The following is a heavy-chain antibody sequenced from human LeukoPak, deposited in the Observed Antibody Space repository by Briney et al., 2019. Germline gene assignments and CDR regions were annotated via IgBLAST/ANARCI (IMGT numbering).Heavy chain of an antibody. V-gene: IGHV3-48*01. CDR2: ISSSSSTI. D-gene: IGHD3-22*01. Sequence: PGGSLRLSCAASGFTFSSYSMNWVRQAPGKGLEWVSYISSSSSTIYYADSVKGRFTISRDNAKNSLYLQMNSLRAEDTAVYYCASGSSDTMIVVDDAFDIWGQGTMVTVSS. CDR1: GFTFSSYS. J-gene: IGHJ3*02. CDR3: ASGSSDTMIVVDDAFDI.